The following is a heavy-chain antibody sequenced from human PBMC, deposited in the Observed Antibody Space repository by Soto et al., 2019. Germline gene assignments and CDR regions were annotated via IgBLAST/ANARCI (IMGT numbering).Heavy chain of an antibody. Sequence: EVQLVESGGGLVKPGGSLRLSCAASGFTISSYSMNWVRQAPGKGLEWVSSISSSSSYIYYADSVKGRFTISRDNAKNSLYLQMNSLRAEDTAVYYCARSPTTTPPWFDPWGQGTLVTVSS. D-gene: IGHD4-17*01. J-gene: IGHJ5*02. CDR1: GFTISSYS. CDR2: ISSSSSYI. V-gene: IGHV3-21*01. CDR3: ARSPTTTPPWFDP.